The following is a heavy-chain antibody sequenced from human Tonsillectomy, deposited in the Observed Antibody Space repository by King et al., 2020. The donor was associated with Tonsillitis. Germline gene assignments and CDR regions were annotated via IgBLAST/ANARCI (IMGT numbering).Heavy chain of an antibody. CDR2: IYTSGST. J-gene: IGHJ3*02. Sequence: PLQESGPGLVKPSQTLSLTCTVSGGSINSGSYYWSWIWQPAGKGLEWIGRIYTSGSTNYNPSLKSRVTMSVDMSKNQLSLELSSVTAADTAVYYCARDRSGSSSWYGAFDIWGQGTMVTVSS. D-gene: IGHD6-13*01. CDR3: ARDRSGSSSWYGAFDI. CDR1: GGSINSGSYY. V-gene: IGHV4-61*02.